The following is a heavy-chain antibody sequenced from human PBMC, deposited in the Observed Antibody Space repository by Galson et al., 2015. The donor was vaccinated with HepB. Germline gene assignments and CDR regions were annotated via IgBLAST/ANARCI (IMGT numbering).Heavy chain of an antibody. CDR1: GFTFRNYV. CDR3: AKNSGSSWFVPYHFDS. D-gene: IGHD6-13*01. V-gene: IGHV3-23*01. J-gene: IGHJ4*02. CDR2: ISGSGGST. Sequence: SLRLSCAASGFTFRNYVMNWVRQAPGKGLEWVSSISGSGGSTYYAGSVKGRFTISRDNSKNTLYLQMNSLRAEDTAVYYCAKNSGSSWFVPYHFDSWGQGTLVTVSS.